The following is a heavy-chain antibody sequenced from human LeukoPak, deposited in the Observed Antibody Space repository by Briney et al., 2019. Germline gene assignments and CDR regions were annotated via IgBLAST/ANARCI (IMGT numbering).Heavy chain of an antibody. CDR2: IIPIFGTA. Sequence: ASVKVSCKASGGTFSSYAISWVRQAPGQGLEWMGGIIPIFGTANYAQKFQGRVTITMDESTSTAYMELSSLRSEDTAVYYCARAAGDFWSGYRYYYYYMDVWGKGTTVTVSS. CDR1: GGTFSSYA. J-gene: IGHJ6*03. V-gene: IGHV1-69*05. D-gene: IGHD3-3*01. CDR3: ARAAGDFWSGYRYYYYYMDV.